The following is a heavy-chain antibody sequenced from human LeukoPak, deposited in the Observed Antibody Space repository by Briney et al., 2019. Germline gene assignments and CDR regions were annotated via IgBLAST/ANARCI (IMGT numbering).Heavy chain of an antibody. CDR3: AISGGEKYYDTLTGYYNADEPFDY. D-gene: IGHD3-9*01. Sequence: SETLSLTCAVSGYSISSGYYWGWIRQPPGKGLEWIGSIYHSGSTYYNPSLKSRVTISVDTSKNQFSLKLSSVTAADTAVYYCAISGGEKYYDTLTGYYNADEPFDYWGQGTLVTVSS. J-gene: IGHJ4*02. CDR2: IYHSGST. V-gene: IGHV4-38-2*01. CDR1: GYSISSGYY.